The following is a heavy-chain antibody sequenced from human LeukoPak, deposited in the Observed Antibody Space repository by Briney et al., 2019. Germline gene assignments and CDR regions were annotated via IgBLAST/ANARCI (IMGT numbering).Heavy chain of an antibody. CDR1: GYTFTSYD. D-gene: IGHD3-10*01. J-gene: IGHJ4*02. CDR2: MNPNSGGT. CDR3: ARTAGSGSYYKPDFDY. Sequence: ASVKVSCKASGYTFTSYDINRVRQATVQGLEWMGWMNPNSGGTNYAQKFQGRVTMTRDTSISTAYMELSRLRSDDTAVYYCARTAGSGSYYKPDFDYWGQGTLVTVSS. V-gene: IGHV1-2*02.